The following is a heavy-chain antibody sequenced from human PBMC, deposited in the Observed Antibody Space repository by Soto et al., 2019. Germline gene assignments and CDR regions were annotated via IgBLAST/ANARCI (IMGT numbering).Heavy chain of an antibody. CDR1: GGTFSSYA. Sequence: SVKVSCKASGGTFSSYAISWVRQAPGQGLEWMGGIIPIFGTANYAQKFQGRVTITADESTSTAYMELSSLRSEDTAVYYCARVFSGYSGSYFDYWGQGTLVTVS. D-gene: IGHD5-12*01. CDR2: IIPIFGTA. J-gene: IGHJ4*02. V-gene: IGHV1-69*13. CDR3: ARVFSGYSGSYFDY.